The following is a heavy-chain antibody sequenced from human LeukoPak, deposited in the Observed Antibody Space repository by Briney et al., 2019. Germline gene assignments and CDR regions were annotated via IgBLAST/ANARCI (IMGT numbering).Heavy chain of an antibody. D-gene: IGHD3-22*01. CDR1: GYTFTGYY. V-gene: IGHV1-2*02. CDR3: ARDSYDSSGYSHFQH. J-gene: IGHJ1*01. Sequence: GASVKVSCKASGYTFTGYYMHWARQAPGQGLEWMGWINPNSGGTNYAQKFQGRVTMTRDTSISTAYMELSRLRSDDTAVYYCARDSYDSSGYSHFQHWGQGTLVTVSS. CDR2: INPNSGGT.